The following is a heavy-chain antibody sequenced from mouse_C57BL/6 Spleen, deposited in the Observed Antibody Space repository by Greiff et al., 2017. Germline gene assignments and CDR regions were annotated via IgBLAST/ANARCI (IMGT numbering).Heavy chain of an antibody. CDR3: ASLETGLFDY. CDR2: ISSGGSYT. CDR1: GFTFSSYG. J-gene: IGHJ2*01. Sequence: EVHLVESGGDLVKPGGSLKLSCAASGFTFSSYGMSWVRQTPDKRLEWVATISSGGSYTYYPDSVKGRFTISRDNAKNTLYLQMSSLKSEDTAMYYCASLETGLFDYWGQGTTLTVSS. D-gene: IGHD4-1*01. V-gene: IGHV5-6*01.